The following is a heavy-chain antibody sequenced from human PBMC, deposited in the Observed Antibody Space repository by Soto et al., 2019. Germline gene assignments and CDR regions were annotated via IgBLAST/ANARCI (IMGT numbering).Heavy chain of an antibody. V-gene: IGHV4-59*08. CDR1: GGSISSYY. CDR2: IYYSGST. D-gene: IGHD6-6*01. CDR3: ARRPYSSSSHWFDP. Sequence: SETLSLTCTVSGGSISSYYWSWIRQPPGKGLEWIGYIYYSGSTNYNPSLKSRVTISVDTSKNQFSLKLSSVTAADTAVYYCARRPYSSSSHWFDPWGQGTLVTVSS. J-gene: IGHJ5*02.